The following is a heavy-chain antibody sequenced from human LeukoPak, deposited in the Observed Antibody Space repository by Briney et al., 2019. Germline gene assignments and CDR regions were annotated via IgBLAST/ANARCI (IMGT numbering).Heavy chain of an antibody. Sequence: PSETLSLTCTVSGGSISSSGYYWTWIRQHPGKGLEWLGYIFYSGSTYYNPSLKGRFTISLDTSKNQSSLKLSSVTAANTAVYYCARGTYYSSSGSYYNLDRWGQGTLVTVSS. V-gene: IGHV4-31*03. CDR1: GGSISSSGYY. CDR3: ARGTYYSSSGSYYNLDR. D-gene: IGHD3-10*01. CDR2: IFYSGST. J-gene: IGHJ4*02.